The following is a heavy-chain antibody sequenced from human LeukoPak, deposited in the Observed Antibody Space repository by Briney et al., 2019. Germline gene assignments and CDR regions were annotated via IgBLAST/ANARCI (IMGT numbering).Heavy chain of an antibody. CDR3: ASSRLTTVTTDY. CDR2: IYSGGST. D-gene: IGHD4-17*01. V-gene: IGHV3-53*05. J-gene: IGHJ4*02. Sequence: GGSLRLSCAASGFTVSSNYMSWVRQAPGKGLEWVSVIYSGGSTYYADSVKGRFTISRDNSKNTLYLQMNSLRAEDTAVYYCASSRLTTVTTDYWGQGTLVTVSS. CDR1: GFTVSSNY.